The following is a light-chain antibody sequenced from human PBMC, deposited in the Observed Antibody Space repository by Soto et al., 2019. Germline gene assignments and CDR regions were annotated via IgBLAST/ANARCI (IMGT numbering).Light chain of an antibody. CDR3: QQYNNWPPWT. V-gene: IGKV3-15*01. CDR1: QSVSSN. Sequence: EIVMTQSPATLSVSPGERATLSCRASQSVSSNLAWYQQKPGQAPRLLIYGSSTRATGIPARFSGSGSRKEFTLTISSLQSKDFAVYYRQQYNNWPPWTFGQGTKVEIK. CDR2: GSS. J-gene: IGKJ1*01.